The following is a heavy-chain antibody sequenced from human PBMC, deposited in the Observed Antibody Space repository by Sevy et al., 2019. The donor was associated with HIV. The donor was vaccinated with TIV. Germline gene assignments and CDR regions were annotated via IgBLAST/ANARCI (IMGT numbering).Heavy chain of an antibody. CDR1: EFTFSTYA. V-gene: IGHV3-21*01. Sequence: GGSLRLSCAASEFTFSTYAMNWVRQAPGKGLEWVSFISSSSNYIYYADSVKGRFTTSRDNAKNLLYLQMNSLRAEDTAVYYCAKRLVSWDGMDVWGQGTTVTVSS. CDR2: ISSSSNYI. J-gene: IGHJ6*02. D-gene: IGHD1-20*01. CDR3: AKRLVSWDGMDV.